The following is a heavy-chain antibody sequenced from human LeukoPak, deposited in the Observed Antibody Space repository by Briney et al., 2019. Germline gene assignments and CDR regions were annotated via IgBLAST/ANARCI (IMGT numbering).Heavy chain of an antibody. V-gene: IGHV1-2*02. D-gene: IGHD3-22*01. CDR1: GYTFTGYY. CDR2: INPNSGGT. Sequence: GASVKVSCTASGYTFTGYYMHWVRQAPGQGLEWMGWINPNSGGTNHAQKFQGRVTMTRDTSISTAYMELSRLRSDDTAVYYCAREGVLGYDSSGSDYWGQGTLVTVSS. CDR3: AREGVLGYDSSGSDY. J-gene: IGHJ4*02.